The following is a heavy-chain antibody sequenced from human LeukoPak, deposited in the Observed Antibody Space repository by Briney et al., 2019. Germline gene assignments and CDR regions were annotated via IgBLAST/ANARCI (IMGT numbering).Heavy chain of an antibody. CDR3: MSDLDN. J-gene: IGHJ4*02. CDR1: GFTFSNAW. V-gene: IGHV3-15*01. Sequence: PGGSLRLSCATSGFTFSNAWMTWVRQAQRKGLEWVGRIKTKGEGGTVDYAAPVKGRFTISRDDSKNTLYLQMNSLKTEDTAIYYCMSDLDNWGQGTLVTVSS. CDR2: IKTKGEGGTV.